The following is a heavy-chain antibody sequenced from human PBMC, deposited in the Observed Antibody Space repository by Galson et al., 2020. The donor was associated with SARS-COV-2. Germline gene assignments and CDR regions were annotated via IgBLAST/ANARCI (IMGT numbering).Heavy chain of an antibody. D-gene: IGHD5-18*01. Sequence: GGSLRLSCVISGFTFSSYEMNWVRQAPGKGLEWVSYISSSGSTKYYADSVKGRFTISRDNAKNSLYLQMNSLRADDTAVYYCAREGVPALADPFDYWGQGTLVTVSS. CDR2: ISSSGSTK. CDR3: AREGVPALADPFDY. CDR1: GFTFSSYE. J-gene: IGHJ4*02. V-gene: IGHV3-48*03.